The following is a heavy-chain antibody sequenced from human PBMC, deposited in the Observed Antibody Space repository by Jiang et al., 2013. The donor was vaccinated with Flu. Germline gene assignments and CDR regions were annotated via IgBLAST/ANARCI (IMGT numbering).Heavy chain of an antibody. Sequence: TCSFSGFSLTATGMCVTWIRQPPGKALEWLALIDWDDDKYYNTSLKTRLTISKDTTKNQVVLTMTNMDPVDTATYYCARVYGAGIYYYFAMDVWGQGTTVTVSS. J-gene: IGHJ6*02. V-gene: IGHV2-70*13. CDR2: IDWDDDK. CDR1: GFSLTATGMC. D-gene: IGHD1-1*01. CDR3: ARVYGAGIYYYFAMDV.